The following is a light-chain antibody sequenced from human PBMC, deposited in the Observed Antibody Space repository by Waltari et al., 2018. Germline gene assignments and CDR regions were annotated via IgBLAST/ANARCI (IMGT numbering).Light chain of an antibody. V-gene: IGKV1-5*01. J-gene: IGKJ1*01. CDR1: QRISSR. CDR2: VAS. Sequence: DIQMTQSPSTLSASVGHRVTITCRASQRISSRLAWYQQKPGKAPKLLIYVASSLESGVPSRFSGSGSGTEFTLTISSLQPDDFATYYCQQYNSYPWTFGQGTKVEIK. CDR3: QQYNSYPWT.